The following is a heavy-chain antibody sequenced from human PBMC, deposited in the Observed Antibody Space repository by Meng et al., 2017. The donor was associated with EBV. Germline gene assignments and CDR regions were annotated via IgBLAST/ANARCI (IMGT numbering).Heavy chain of an antibody. CDR3: ARGDYTNYPRWFDP. D-gene: IGHD4-11*01. J-gene: IGHJ5*02. Sequence: QVQLPGSGPGLVKPSETLSLTCPVSGRSVNNESYYWGWIRQPPGKGLEYIGYIYNTGSTNYNSSLKSRVTISLDKSKNQFSLKLTSLTAADTAIYYCARGDYTNYPRWFDPWGQGTLVTVSS. V-gene: IGHV4-61*01. CDR2: IYNTGST. CDR1: GRSVNNESYY.